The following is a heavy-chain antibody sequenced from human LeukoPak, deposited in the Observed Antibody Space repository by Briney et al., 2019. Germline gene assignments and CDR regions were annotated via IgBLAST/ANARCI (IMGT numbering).Heavy chain of an antibody. CDR3: ARTYYYDSSGRTYCYGMDV. D-gene: IGHD3-22*01. Sequence: PGRSLTLSCSASGFTFSIYAMHWVRPAPGKGLEWGSYISSSGSTIYYADSVKGRFTISRDNAKNTLYLQMNSLRAEDTAVYYCARTYYYDSSGRTYCYGMDVWGQGTTVTVSS. CDR1: GFTFSIYA. J-gene: IGHJ6*02. V-gene: IGHV3-48*03. CDR2: ISSSGSTI.